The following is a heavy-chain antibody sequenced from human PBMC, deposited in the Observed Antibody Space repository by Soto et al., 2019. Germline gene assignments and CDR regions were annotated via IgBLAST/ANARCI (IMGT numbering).Heavy chain of an antibody. V-gene: IGHV3-48*01. J-gene: IGHJ6*03. CDR3: ARDLVVPAADPGIPAPRYYYYMDV. CDR2: ISSSSSTI. D-gene: IGHD2-2*01. CDR1: GFTFSSYS. Sequence: GGSLRLSCAASGFTFSSYSMNWVRQAPGKGLEWVSYISSSSSTIYYADSVKGRFTISRDNAKNSLYLQMNSLRAEDTAVYYCARDLVVPAADPGIPAPRYYYYMDVWGKGTTVTVSS.